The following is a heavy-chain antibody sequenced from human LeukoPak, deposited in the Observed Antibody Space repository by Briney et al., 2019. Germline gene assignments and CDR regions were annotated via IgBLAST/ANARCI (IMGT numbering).Heavy chain of an antibody. CDR2: IIPIFGTA. D-gene: IGHD5-12*01. CDR3: DENRVVPATGLGGFFDI. V-gene: IGHV1-69*01. J-gene: IGHJ3*02. Sequence: SVKVSCKASRDSFTLCTVITGSQAPGQGLEWMGGIIPIFGTANYAQKFQGRVTITADESTSTAYMELSSLRSEDTAVYYCDENRVVPATGLGGFFDIWGQGTMVTVSS. CDR1: RDSFTLCT.